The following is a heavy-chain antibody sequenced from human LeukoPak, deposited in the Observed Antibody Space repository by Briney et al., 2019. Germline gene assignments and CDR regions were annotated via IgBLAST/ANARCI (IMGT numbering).Heavy chain of an antibody. D-gene: IGHD2-15*01. CDR2: ISSSGSTI. CDR1: GFTVSSNY. J-gene: IGHJ4*02. V-gene: IGHV3-11*01. Sequence: GGSLRLSCAASGFTVSSNYMSWVRQAPGKGLEWVSYISSSGSTIYYADSVKGRFTISRDNAKNSLYLQMNSLRAEDTAVYYCARAVVVAATHCDYWGQGTLVTVSS. CDR3: ARAVVVAATHCDY.